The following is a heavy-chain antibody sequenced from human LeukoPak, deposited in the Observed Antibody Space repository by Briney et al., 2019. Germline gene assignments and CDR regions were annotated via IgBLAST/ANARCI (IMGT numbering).Heavy chain of an antibody. CDR3: AKSGIVLMRGY. CDR2: ISGSGGST. D-gene: IGHD2-8*01. Sequence: GGSLRLSCAASGFTFSSYAMSWVRQAPGKGLEWVSAISGSGGSTYYADSVKGRFTISRDNSRNTLYLQMNSLRAEDTAVYYCAKSGIVLMRGYWGQGTLVTVSS. V-gene: IGHV3-23*01. CDR1: GFTFSSYA. J-gene: IGHJ4*02.